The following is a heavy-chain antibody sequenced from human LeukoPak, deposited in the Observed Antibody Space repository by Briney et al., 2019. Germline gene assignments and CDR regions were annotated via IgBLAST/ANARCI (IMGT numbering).Heavy chain of an antibody. CDR2: ISSSTNTT. Sequence: PGGSLRLSCAASGFTFSSYSMNWVRQAPGKGLEWISYISSSTNTTYYADSVKGRFTISRDNAKNSLYLQMNSLRAEDTAVYYCARRRSGYYFDYWGQGTLVTVSS. J-gene: IGHJ4*02. V-gene: IGHV3-48*01. D-gene: IGHD3-22*01. CDR1: GFTFSSYS. CDR3: ARRRSGYYFDY.